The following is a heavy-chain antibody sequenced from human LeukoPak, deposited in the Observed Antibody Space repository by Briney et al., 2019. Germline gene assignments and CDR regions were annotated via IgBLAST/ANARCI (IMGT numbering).Heavy chain of an antibody. D-gene: IGHD5-18*01. J-gene: IGHJ5*02. CDR3: AKDHSPGWFDP. CDR2: MSGDASST. V-gene: IGHV3-74*01. CDR1: GFTFSDYY. Sequence: WGSLRLSCAASGFTFSDYYMHWVRQAPGKGLVWVARMSGDASSTDYADSVKGRFTISRDYAKNTLYLQMDSLRVEDTAMYYCAKDHSPGWFDPWGQGTLVTVSS.